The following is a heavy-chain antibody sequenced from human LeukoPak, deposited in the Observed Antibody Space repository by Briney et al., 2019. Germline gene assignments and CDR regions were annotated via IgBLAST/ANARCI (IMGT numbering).Heavy chain of an antibody. CDR3: ARGIPGRSIDS. J-gene: IGHJ4*02. V-gene: IGHV4-34*01. CDR1: GGSFSGYY. D-gene: IGHD3-16*02. Sequence: SETLSLTCAVYGGSFSGYYWSWIRQPPGKGLEWIGEINHSGSTNYNPPLKSRVTISVDTSKNQFSLRLTSVTAADTAVYYCARGIPGRSIDSWGQGTLVTVSS. CDR2: INHSGST.